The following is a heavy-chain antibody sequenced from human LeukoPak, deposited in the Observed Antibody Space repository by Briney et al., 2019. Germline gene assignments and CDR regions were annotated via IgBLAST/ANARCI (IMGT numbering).Heavy chain of an antibody. Sequence: PSETLSLTCTVSGYSISSGYYWGWIRQPPGKGLEWIGSIYHSGSTYYNPSPKSRVTISVDTSKNQFSLKLSSVTAADTAVYYCARHVGANFDYWGQGTLVTVSS. CDR3: ARHVGANFDY. CDR1: GYSISSGYY. CDR2: IYHSGST. V-gene: IGHV4-38-2*02. J-gene: IGHJ4*02. D-gene: IGHD1-26*01.